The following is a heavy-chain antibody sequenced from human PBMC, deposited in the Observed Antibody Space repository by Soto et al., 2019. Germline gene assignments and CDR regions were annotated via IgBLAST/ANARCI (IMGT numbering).Heavy chain of an antibody. Sequence: SETLSLTCTVSGVSVSTDVDYWGWVRQPPGKGLEWIGSIYYSGSTYYNPSLKSRVTISVDTSKNQFSLKLSSVTAADTAVYYCARHGTIRFLEWYPANYYYYGMDVWGQGTTVTVSS. CDR3: ARHGTIRFLEWYPANYYYYGMDV. J-gene: IGHJ6*02. D-gene: IGHD3-3*01. CDR1: GVSVSTDVDY. V-gene: IGHV4-39*01. CDR2: IYYSGST.